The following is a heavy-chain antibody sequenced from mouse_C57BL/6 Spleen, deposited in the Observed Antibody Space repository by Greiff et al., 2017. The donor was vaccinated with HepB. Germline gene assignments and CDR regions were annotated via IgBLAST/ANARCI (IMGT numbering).Heavy chain of an antibody. CDR2: ISSGGSYT. J-gene: IGHJ4*01. D-gene: IGHD1-1*01. CDR1: GFTFSSYG. CDR3: ARQSYYGSSFYAMDY. Sequence: DVQLVESGGDLVKPGGSLKLSCAASGFTFSSYGMSWVRQTPDKRLEWVATISSGGSYTYYPDSVKGRFTISRDNAKNTLYLQMSSLKSEDTAMYYCARQSYYGSSFYAMDYWGQGTSVTVSS. V-gene: IGHV5-6*01.